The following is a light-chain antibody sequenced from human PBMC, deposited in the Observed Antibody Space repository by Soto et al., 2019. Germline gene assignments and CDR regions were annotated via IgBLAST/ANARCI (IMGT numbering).Light chain of an antibody. CDR2: WAS. J-gene: IGKJ5*01. CDR3: QQYHSSPVT. Sequence: DIVMTQSPDALAVSLGDRATINGKSSQSISYSSNKKDQLSWYQQKPGQPPQLLIYWASTRESGVPDRFTGSGSGTDFTLTISSLQAEDVAVYYCQQYHSSPVTFGQGTRLEIK. CDR1: QSISYSSNKKDQ. V-gene: IGKV4-1*01.